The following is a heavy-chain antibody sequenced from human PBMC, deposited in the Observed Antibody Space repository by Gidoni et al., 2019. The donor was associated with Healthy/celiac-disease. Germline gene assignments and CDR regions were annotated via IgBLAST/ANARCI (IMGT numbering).Heavy chain of an antibody. Sequence: QVQLVQSGAEVKKPGASVKVSCKAAGYTVTSYGISWERQATGQGLEWMGWISAYNGNTIYAQQLQCRVTMPTDPSTSPAYMELRSLRSDDTAVYYCARDSRVAGLGVTSPPCYYYYYGMDVWGQGTTVTVSS. CDR2: ISAYNGNT. V-gene: IGHV1-18*01. J-gene: IGHJ6*02. CDR3: ARDSRVAGLGVTSPPCYYYYYGMDV. CDR1: GYTVTSYG. D-gene: IGHD3-22*01.